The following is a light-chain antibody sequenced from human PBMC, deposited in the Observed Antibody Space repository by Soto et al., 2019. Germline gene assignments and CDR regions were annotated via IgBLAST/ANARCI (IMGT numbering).Light chain of an antibody. Sequence: EIVLTQSPCTLSLSPGERATLSCRASQSVSSSHLAWYQHKPGQAPRLLIYAASSRATGSPDRFSGGGSGTDFTLTISRLEPEDFAVYYCQQYGSSLITFGQGTRLETK. J-gene: IGKJ5*01. V-gene: IGKV3-20*01. CDR3: QQYGSSLIT. CDR1: QSVSSSH. CDR2: AAS.